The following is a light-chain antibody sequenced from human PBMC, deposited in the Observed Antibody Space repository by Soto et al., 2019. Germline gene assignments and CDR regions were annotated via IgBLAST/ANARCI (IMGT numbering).Light chain of an antibody. CDR3: LEHNSYPLT. J-gene: IGKJ4*01. CDR1: QGIRND. Sequence: DIQMTQSPSSLSASVGDRVTITCRASQGIRNDLHWYQQKPGKATKRLIYAASSLQSGVPSRFSGSGSGTEFTLTISNLQPEDFATYYCLEHNSYPLTFGGGTKVEIK. CDR2: AAS. V-gene: IGKV1-17*02.